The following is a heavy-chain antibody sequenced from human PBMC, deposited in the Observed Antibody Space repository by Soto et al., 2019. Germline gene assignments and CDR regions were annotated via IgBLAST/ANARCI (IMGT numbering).Heavy chain of an antibody. Sequence: GGSLRLSCAASGFTFSNAWMNWVRQAPGKGLEWVSYISSSSSTIYYADSVKGRFTISRDNAKNSLYLQMNSLRAEDTAVYYCARHPERIAQIGWFDPWGQGTLVTVSS. J-gene: IGHJ5*02. D-gene: IGHD6-13*01. CDR2: ISSSSSTI. CDR1: GFTFSNAW. CDR3: ARHPERIAQIGWFDP. V-gene: IGHV3-48*01.